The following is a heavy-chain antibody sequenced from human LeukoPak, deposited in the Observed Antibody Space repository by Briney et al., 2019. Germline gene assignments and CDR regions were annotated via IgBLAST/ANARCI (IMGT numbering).Heavy chain of an antibody. CDR2: INTNTGNP. J-gene: IGHJ3*02. V-gene: IGHV7-4-1*02. CDR3: ARDRSDDAFDI. CDR1: GYTFTSYG. Sequence: EASVKVSCKASGYTFTSYGISWVRQAPGQGLEWMGWINTNTGNPTYAQGFTGRFVFSLDTSVSTAYLQISSLKAEDTAVYYCARDRSDDAFDIWGQGTMVTVSS.